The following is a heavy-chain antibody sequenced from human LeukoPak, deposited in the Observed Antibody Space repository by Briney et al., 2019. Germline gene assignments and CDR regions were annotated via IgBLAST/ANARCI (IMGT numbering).Heavy chain of an antibody. CDR3: ARGKLLWFGELWMGWFDP. J-gene: IGHJ5*02. Sequence: SETLSLTCTVSGGSISSYYWSWIRQPPGKGLEWIGYIYYSGSTNYNPSLKSRVTISVDTSKNQFSLKLSSVTAADTAVYYCARGKLLWFGELWMGWFDPWGQGTLVTVSS. D-gene: IGHD3-10*01. CDR2: IYYSGST. V-gene: IGHV4-59*01. CDR1: GGSISSYY.